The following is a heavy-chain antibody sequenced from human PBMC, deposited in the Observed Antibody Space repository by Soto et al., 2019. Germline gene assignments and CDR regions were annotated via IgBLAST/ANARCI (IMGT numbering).Heavy chain of an antibody. CDR2: INGGNGNT. CDR3: AAVDIGDY. V-gene: IGHV1-3*01. J-gene: IGHJ4*02. D-gene: IGHD5-12*01. Sequence: ASVKVSCKASGYTFSSYAIHWVRQAPGQRPEWMGWINGGNGNTKYVQQFQGRVTFTRDTSSTTAYMELSSLRPEDTAVYYCAAVDIGDYWGQGTQVTVSS. CDR1: GYTFSSYA.